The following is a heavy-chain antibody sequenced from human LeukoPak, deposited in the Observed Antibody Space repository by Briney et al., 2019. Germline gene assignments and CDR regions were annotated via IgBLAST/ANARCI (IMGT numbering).Heavy chain of an antibody. D-gene: IGHD6-19*01. J-gene: IGHJ4*02. V-gene: IGHV4-4*07. CDR2: IYTSGST. CDR3: ARGPGIAVADLDY. Sequence: SETLSLTCTVSGGSISSYYWSWIRQPAGKGLEWIGRIYTSGSTNYNPSLKSRVTMSIAPSKNLSSLKLSSVTAADTAVYYCARGPGIAVADLDYWGQGTLVTVSS. CDR1: GGSISSYY.